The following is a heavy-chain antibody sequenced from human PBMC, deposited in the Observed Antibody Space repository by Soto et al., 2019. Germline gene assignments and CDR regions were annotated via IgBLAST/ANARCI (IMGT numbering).Heavy chain of an antibody. CDR3: ATDGAAGAVMGV. Sequence: EVQLVESGGGLVKPGGSLRLSCSASGLIFSTFGMNWVRQAPGKGLEWVSSIDSTGAYIDYADSVKGRLTISRDNARDSLYLQMNSLRVEDTAIYDGATDGAAGAVMGVWGQGTTVTVSS. V-gene: IGHV3-21*01. J-gene: IGHJ6*02. CDR2: IDSTGAYI. CDR1: GLIFSTFG. D-gene: IGHD6-13*01.